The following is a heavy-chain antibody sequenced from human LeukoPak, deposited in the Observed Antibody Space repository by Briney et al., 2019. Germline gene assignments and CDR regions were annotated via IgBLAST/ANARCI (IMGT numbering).Heavy chain of an antibody. Sequence: PGRSLRLSCAASGFTFCSYAMHWVRQAPGKGLEWVAVISYDGSDKYYADSVKGRFTISRDNSKNTLYLQMNSLRAEDTAVYYCARDWSNVVTAIWGQGTLVTVSS. J-gene: IGHJ4*02. CDR3: ARDWSNVVTAI. D-gene: IGHD3-22*01. CDR2: ISYDGSDK. V-gene: IGHV3-30-3*01. CDR1: GFTFCSYA.